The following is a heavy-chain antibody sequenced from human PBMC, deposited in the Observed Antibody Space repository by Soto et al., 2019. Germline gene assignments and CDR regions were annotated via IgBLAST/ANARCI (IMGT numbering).Heavy chain of an antibody. CDR1: GGSISSSSYY. CDR2: IYYSGST. J-gene: IGHJ6*03. V-gene: IGHV4-39*01. CDR3: ARNIRYYDFWSGPYYYYYYMDV. D-gene: IGHD3-3*01. Sequence: SETLSLTCTVSGGSISSSSYYWGWIRQPPGKGLEWIGSIYYSGSTYYNPSLKSRVTKSVETSNNQFSLKLSSVTAADTAVYYCARNIRYYDFWSGPYYYYYYMDVWGKGTTVTVSS.